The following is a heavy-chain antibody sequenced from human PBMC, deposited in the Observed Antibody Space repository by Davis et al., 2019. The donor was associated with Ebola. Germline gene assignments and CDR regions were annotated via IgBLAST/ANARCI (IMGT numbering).Heavy chain of an antibody. CDR3: ARGSHIVVVTAPFQH. V-gene: IGHV1-46*01. J-gene: IGHJ1*01. Sequence: ASVKVSCKASGGTFSSYAISWVRQAPGQGLEWMGIINPSGGSTSYAQKFQGRVTMTRDTSTSTVYMELSSLRSEDTAVYYCARGSHIVVVTAPFQHWGQGTLVTVSS. CDR2: INPSGGST. CDR1: GGTFSSYA. D-gene: IGHD2-21*02.